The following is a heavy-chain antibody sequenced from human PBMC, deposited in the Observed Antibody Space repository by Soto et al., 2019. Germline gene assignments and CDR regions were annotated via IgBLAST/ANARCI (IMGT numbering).Heavy chain of an antibody. J-gene: IGHJ6*03. D-gene: IGHD1-7*01. CDR1: GDSVSNNSAA. CDR3: AGTTSHQWYYMDV. V-gene: IGHV6-1*01. CDR2: TYYRSRWYN. Sequence: SQTRSLTCALSGDSVSNNSAAWNWIRLSPSRGLEWLARTYYRSRWYNDYAVSVRSRITVNPDTSKNQFSLQLTSVTPEDTAVYYCAGTTSHQWYYMDVWGKGTTVTVSS.